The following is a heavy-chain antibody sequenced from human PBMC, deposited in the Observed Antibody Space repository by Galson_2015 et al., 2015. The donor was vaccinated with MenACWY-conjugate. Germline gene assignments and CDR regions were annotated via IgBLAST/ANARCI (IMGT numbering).Heavy chain of an antibody. Sequence: RTYYRSKWFNDYAMSVKSRITISPDTSKNQFSLQLNSVTPEDTAVYYCARWGPAGTSDYWGQGTLVTVTS. V-gene: IGHV6-1*01. D-gene: IGHD6-13*01. CDR2: TYYRSKWFN. CDR3: ARWGPAGTSDY. J-gene: IGHJ4*02.